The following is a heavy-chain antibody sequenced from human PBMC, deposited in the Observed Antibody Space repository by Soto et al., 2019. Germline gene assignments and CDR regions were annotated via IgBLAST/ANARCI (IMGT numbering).Heavy chain of an antibody. Sequence: EVQLLESGGGLVQPGGSLRLSCAASGFTFSSYAMSWVRQAPGKGLEWVSAISGSGGSTYYADSVKGRFTISRDNSKNTLYLQMNSLRAEDTAVYYCAKTFDIVVAELSYPDVWGQGTTVTVSS. CDR3: AKTFDIVVAELSYPDV. J-gene: IGHJ6*02. D-gene: IGHD2-21*01. CDR2: ISGSGGST. CDR1: GFTFSSYA. V-gene: IGHV3-23*01.